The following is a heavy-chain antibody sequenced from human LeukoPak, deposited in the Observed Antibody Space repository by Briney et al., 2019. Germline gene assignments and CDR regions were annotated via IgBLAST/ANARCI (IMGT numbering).Heavy chain of an antibody. J-gene: IGHJ3*02. V-gene: IGHV4-34*01. D-gene: IGHD6-6*01. CDR2: INHSGST. Sequence: SETLSLTCAVYGGSFSGYYWSWIRQPPGKGLEWIGEINHSGSTNYNPSLKSRVTISVDTSKNQFSLKLSSVTAADTAVYYCARDRPSSSSAVRAFDIWGQGTMVTVSS. CDR3: ARDRPSSSSAVRAFDI. CDR1: GGSFSGYY.